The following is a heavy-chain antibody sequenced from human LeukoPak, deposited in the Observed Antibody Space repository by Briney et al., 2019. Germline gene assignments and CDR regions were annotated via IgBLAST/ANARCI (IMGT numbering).Heavy chain of an antibody. CDR1: GFTFSSYG. CDR2: IWYDGSNK. D-gene: IGHD3-10*01. Sequence: GGSLRLSCAASGFTFSSYGMHWVRQAPGKGLEWVAVIWYDGSNKYYADSVKGRFTISRDNSKNTLYLQMNSLRAEDTAVYYCARDTSGSYKAFDIWGRGTMVTVSS. CDR3: ARDTSGSYKAFDI. J-gene: IGHJ3*02. V-gene: IGHV3-33*01.